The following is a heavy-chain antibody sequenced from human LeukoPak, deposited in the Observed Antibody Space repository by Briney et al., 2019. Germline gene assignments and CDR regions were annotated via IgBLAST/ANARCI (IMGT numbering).Heavy chain of an antibody. CDR1: GASISSGGYY. J-gene: IGHJ6*03. CDR3: ATNWNYASYYYMDV. V-gene: IGHV4-31*03. D-gene: IGHD1-7*01. CDR2: IFNSGST. Sequence: SQTLSLTCTVSGASISSGGYYWSWIRQHPGKGLEWIGYIFNSGSTYYNPSLKSRVTISIDTSKNQFSLKLSSVTAADTAVYYCATNWNYASYYYMDVWGKGTTVTVSS.